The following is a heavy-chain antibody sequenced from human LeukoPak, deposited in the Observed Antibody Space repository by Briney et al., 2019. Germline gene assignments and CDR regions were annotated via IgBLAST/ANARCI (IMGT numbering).Heavy chain of an antibody. CDR2: ISWNSGSI. CDR1: GFIFDDYA. J-gene: IGHJ5*02. D-gene: IGHD6-25*01. CDR3: AKDTGS. Sequence: GGSLRLSCAASGFIFDDYAMHWVRQAPGKGLEWVSGISWNSGSIGYADSVKGRFTISRDNAKNSLYLQMNSLRAEDTALYYCAKDTGSWGQGTLVTVSS. V-gene: IGHV3-9*01.